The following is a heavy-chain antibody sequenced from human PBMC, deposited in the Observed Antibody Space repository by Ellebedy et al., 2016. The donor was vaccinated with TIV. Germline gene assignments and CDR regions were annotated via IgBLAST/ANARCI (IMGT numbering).Heavy chain of an antibody. V-gene: IGHV3-33*08. CDR3: ARDEVIPSGGVPQFDP. J-gene: IGHJ5*02. Sequence: PGGSLRLSCAASGFTFRHYNMNWVRQAPGKGLEWVAVVWYDGSNKYYADSVKGRFTISRDNFKNNMFLQMNSLRAEDTAVYYCARDEVIPSGGVPQFDPWGQGTLVTVSS. CDR2: VWYDGSNK. D-gene: IGHD2/OR15-2a*01. CDR1: GFTFRHYN.